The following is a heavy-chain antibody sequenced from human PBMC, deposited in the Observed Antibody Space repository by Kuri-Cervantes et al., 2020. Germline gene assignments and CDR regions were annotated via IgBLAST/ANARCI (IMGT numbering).Heavy chain of an antibody. CDR1: GFTFSSYG. D-gene: IGHD6-19*01. V-gene: IGHV3-30*18. CDR3: AKAHSSGWYYFDY. Sequence: GESLKISCAASGFTFSSYGMHWVRQAPGKGLEWVAVISYDGSNKYYADSVKGRFTISRDNSKNTLYLQMNSLRAEDTAVYYCAKAHSSGWYYFDYWGQGTLVTVSS. CDR2: ISYDGSNK. J-gene: IGHJ4*02.